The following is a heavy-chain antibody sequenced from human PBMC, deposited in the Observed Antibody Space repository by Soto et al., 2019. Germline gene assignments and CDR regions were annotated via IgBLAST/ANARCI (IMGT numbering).Heavy chain of an antibody. V-gene: IGHV5-51*01. CDR3: ARHFRDVSPVDY. D-gene: IGHD2-21*01. J-gene: IGHJ4*02. Sequence: PGESLKISCRGSGYSFTTYWLAWLRQMPGKGLECMGIIYPGDSDTRYNPSFEGQVTISADKSISTGFLQWNSLKASDTAMYYCARHFRDVSPVDYWGQGTLVTVSS. CDR2: IYPGDSDT. CDR1: GYSFTTYW.